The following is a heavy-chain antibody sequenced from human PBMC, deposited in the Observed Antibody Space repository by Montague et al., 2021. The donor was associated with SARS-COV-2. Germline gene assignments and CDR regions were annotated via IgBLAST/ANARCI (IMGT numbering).Heavy chain of an antibody. Sequence: PALVKPTQTLTLTCTFSGFSLSTSGMCVSWIRQPPGKALEWLALXDWDDDIYYSTSLKTRLTISKDTSKNQVALTMTNMDPVDTATYYCARMRYYYYMDVWGKGTTVTVSS. J-gene: IGHJ6*03. V-gene: IGHV2-70*01. CDR1: GFSLSTSGMC. CDR3: ARMRYYYYMDV. CDR2: XDWDDDI.